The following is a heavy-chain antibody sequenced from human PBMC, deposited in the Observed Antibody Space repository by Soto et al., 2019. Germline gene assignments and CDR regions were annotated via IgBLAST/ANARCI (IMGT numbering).Heavy chain of an antibody. D-gene: IGHD3-9*01. V-gene: IGHV3-33*01. J-gene: IGHJ6*02. Sequence: QVQLVESGGGVVQPGRSLRLSCAASGFTFSSYGMHWVRQAPGKGLEWVAVIWYDGSNNYYAASVKGRFTISRDKSKITLNRQMHSLRAAHTAVYYCARNGDHDILTGYYNGYNSDMDVLGQGTTVTVSS. CDR2: IWYDGSNN. CDR3: ARNGDHDILTGYYNGYNSDMDV. CDR1: GFTFSSYG.